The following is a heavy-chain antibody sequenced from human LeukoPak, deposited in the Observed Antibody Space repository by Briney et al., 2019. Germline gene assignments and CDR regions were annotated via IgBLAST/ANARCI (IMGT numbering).Heavy chain of an antibody. D-gene: IGHD6-13*01. V-gene: IGHV3-20*04. J-gene: IGHJ4*02. CDR2: INWNGGST. Sequence: GGSLSLSCAASGFTFDDYGMSWVRRAPGKGQEWVSGINWNGGSTGYADSVKGRFTISRDNAKNSLYLQMNSLRAEDTALYYCARATEPSLIAAAGTNYWGQGTLVTVSS. CDR3: ARATEPSLIAAAGTNY. CDR1: GFTFDDYG.